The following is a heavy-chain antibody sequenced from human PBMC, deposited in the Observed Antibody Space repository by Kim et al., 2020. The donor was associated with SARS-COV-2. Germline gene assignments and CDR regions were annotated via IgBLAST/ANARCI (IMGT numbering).Heavy chain of an antibody. CDR2: IGTAGDT. CDR1: GFTFSSYD. J-gene: IGHJ6*02. CDR3: ARGITMVQTSYYYYGMDV. Sequence: GGSLRLSCAASGFTFSSYDMHWVRQATGKGLEWVSAIGTAGDTYYPGSVKGRFTISRENAKNSLYLQMNSLRAGDTAVYYCARGITMVQTSYYYYGMDVWGQGTTVTVSS. V-gene: IGHV3-13*01. D-gene: IGHD3-10*01.